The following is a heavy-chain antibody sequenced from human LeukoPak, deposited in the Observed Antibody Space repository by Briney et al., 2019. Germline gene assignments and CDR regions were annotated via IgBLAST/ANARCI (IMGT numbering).Heavy chain of an antibody. D-gene: IGHD2-2*01. CDR2: INHSGST. V-gene: IGHV4-34*01. CDR1: GGSFSGYY. CDR3: ARRGGYCSSTSCPAEPLYYYGMDV. Sequence: SETLSLTCAVYGGSFSGYYWSWIRQPPGKGLEWIGEINHSGSTNYNPSLKSRVTISVDTSKNQFSLKLSSVTAADTAVYYCARRGGYCSSTSCPAEPLYYYGMDVWGQGTTVTVSS. J-gene: IGHJ6*02.